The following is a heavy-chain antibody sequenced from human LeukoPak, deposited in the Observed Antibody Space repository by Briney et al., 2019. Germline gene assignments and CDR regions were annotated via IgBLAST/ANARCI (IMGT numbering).Heavy chain of an antibody. Sequence: ASVKVSCKASGGTFSSYAISWVRQAPGQGLEWMGWINPNSGGTNYAQKFQGRVTMTRDTSISTAYMELSRLRSDDTAVYYCARDLGSHSSSWYSDWFDPWGQGTLVTVSS. D-gene: IGHD6-13*01. J-gene: IGHJ5*02. CDR1: GGTFSSYA. V-gene: IGHV1-2*02. CDR3: ARDLGSHSSSWYSDWFDP. CDR2: INPNSGGT.